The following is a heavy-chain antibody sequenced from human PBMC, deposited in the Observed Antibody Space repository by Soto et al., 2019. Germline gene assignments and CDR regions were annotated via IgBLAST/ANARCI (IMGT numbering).Heavy chain of an antibody. J-gene: IGHJ3*02. D-gene: IGHD1-1*01. CDR1: GFTFSNYG. V-gene: IGHV3-30*18. Sequence: QVQLVESGGAVVQPGRSLRLSCVASGFTFSNYGMHWVRQAPGKGLEWVAFVSYRGTNKYHADSVKGRFTISRDDSRNTVYLQMNSLRAEDTAVYFCAKDGWMSTIRGDAFSICGQGTGVTVSS. CDR3: AKDGWMSTIRGDAFSI. CDR2: VSYRGTNK.